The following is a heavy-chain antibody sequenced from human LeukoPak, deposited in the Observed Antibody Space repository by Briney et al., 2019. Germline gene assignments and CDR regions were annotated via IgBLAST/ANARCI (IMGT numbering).Heavy chain of an antibody. CDR2: INPNSGDT. D-gene: IGHD6-19*01. CDR1: GYTFTGYY. Sequence: SVKVSCKASGYTFTGYYMHWVRQAPGQGLEWMGWINPNSGDTNYAQKFQGRVTMTRDTSISTAYMELSRLRSDDTAVYYCARDKSGSSGWYSYFDYWGQGTLVTVSS. CDR3: ARDKSGSSGWYSYFDY. J-gene: IGHJ4*02. V-gene: IGHV1-2*02.